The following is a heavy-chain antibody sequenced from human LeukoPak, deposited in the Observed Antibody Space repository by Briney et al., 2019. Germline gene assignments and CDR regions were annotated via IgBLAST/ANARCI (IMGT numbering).Heavy chain of an antibody. V-gene: IGHV4-34*01. CDR3: ARATPRWRTFDY. J-gene: IGHJ4*02. Sequence: SETLSLTCAVYGGSFSGYYWSWIRQPPGKGLEWIGEINHSGSTNYNPSLKSRVTISVDTSKNQFSLKLSSVTAADTAVYYCARATPRWRTFDYWGQGTLVTVSS. D-gene: IGHD2-15*01. CDR2: INHSGST. CDR1: GGSFSGYY.